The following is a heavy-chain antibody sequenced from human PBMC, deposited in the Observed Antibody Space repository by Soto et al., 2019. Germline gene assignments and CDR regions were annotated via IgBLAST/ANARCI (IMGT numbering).Heavy chain of an antibody. CDR1: GYIFTSYD. Sequence: GASVKVACKASGYIFTSYDINWVRQATGQGLEWMGWMNPNGGNTGYAQKFQGRVTMTRNTSISKAYIELSSLRSEDTAVYYCARAGGGNYYNYGMDVWGQGTTVTVSS. V-gene: IGHV1-8*01. CDR2: MNPNGGNT. CDR3: ARAGGGNYYNYGMDV. J-gene: IGHJ6*02. D-gene: IGHD3-10*01.